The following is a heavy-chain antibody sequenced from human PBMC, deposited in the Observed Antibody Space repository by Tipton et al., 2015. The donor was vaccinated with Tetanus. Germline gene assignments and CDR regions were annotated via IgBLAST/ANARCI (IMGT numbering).Heavy chain of an antibody. Sequence: LVQSGVEVKKPGESLRISCQASGYSFSSYYIAWVRQMPGRGLEWMGFIHPGESTTTYSPSFQGRVTFSADTSISTAYLQWSSLKASDTAIYYCARHLGTVAGSDYWGQGTLVTVSS. D-gene: IGHD6-19*01. J-gene: IGHJ4*02. CDR3: ARHLGTVAGSDY. CDR1: GYSFSSYY. V-gene: IGHV5-51*01. CDR2: IHPGESTT.